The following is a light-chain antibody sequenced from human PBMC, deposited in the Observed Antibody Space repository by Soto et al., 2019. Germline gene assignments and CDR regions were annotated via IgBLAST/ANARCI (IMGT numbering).Light chain of an antibody. Sequence: DIQMTQSPSSLSASVGDRVTITCRASQSISTYLNWYQQKPGKAPKLLISGASSLESGVPSRFSGSGSGTDFTLTISSLQPEDFASDYCQQRYSTFLTFGGGTKVEIK. CDR2: GAS. J-gene: IGKJ4*01. CDR1: QSISTY. V-gene: IGKV1-39*01. CDR3: QQRYSTFLT.